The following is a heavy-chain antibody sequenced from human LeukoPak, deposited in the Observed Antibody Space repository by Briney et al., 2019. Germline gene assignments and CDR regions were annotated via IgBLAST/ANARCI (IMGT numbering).Heavy chain of an antibody. Sequence: GGSLRLSCAASGFTFDDYAMHWVRQAPGKGLEWVSGISWNSGSIGYADSVKGRFTISRDNSKNTLYLQMNSLRAEDTAVYYCARASYGSGSYFGYWGQGILVTVSS. CDR3: ARASYGSGSYFGY. CDR1: GFTFDDYA. CDR2: ISWNSGSI. V-gene: IGHV3-9*01. J-gene: IGHJ4*02. D-gene: IGHD3-10*01.